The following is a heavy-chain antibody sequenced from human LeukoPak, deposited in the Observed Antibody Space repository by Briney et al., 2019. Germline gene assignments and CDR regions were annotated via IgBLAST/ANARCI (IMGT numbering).Heavy chain of an antibody. D-gene: IGHD6-19*01. V-gene: IGHV1-2*02. J-gene: IGHJ4*02. CDR2: MNPNSGGT. CDR1: GYTFTDYY. CDR3: ARVGEQWLFYFDY. Sequence: ASVNVSCKASGYTFTDYYIHWVRQAPGQGLEWMAWMNPNSGGTSYAQKFQGRVTMTRDTSISTAYMELSRLRSDDTAVYYCARVGEQWLFYFDYWGQGTLVTVSS.